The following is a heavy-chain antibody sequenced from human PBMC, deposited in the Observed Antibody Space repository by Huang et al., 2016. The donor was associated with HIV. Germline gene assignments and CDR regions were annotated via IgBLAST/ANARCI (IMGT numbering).Heavy chain of an antibody. CDR1: GGSFSGHY. V-gene: IGHV4-34*01. D-gene: IGHD2-21*02. J-gene: IGHJ4*02. CDR2: SDHRGTT. Sequence: QVRLHQWGTGVLKPSETLSLKCAVYGGSFSGHYWTWIRQSPGKGLGWIGESDHRGTTSSNSYLKILVSMSLDTSKSQFYLNRTSVTATDTGKYYCARQRMTEGNSESTWSYFDSWGQGTLVIVSS. CDR3: ARQRMTEGNSESTWSYFDS.